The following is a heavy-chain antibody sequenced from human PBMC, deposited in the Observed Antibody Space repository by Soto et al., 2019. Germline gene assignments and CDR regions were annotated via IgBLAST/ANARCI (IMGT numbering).Heavy chain of an antibody. CDR1: GGSISSYY. CDR3: ARGPGGGITMVRGVINPTGNWFDP. Sequence: SETLSLTCTVSGGSISSYYWSWIRQPPGKGLEWIGYIYYSGSTNYNPSLKSRVTISVDTSKNQFSLKLSSVTAADTAVYYCARGPGGGITMVRGVINPTGNWFDPWGQGTLVTVSS. V-gene: IGHV4-59*01. CDR2: IYYSGST. J-gene: IGHJ5*02. D-gene: IGHD3-10*01.